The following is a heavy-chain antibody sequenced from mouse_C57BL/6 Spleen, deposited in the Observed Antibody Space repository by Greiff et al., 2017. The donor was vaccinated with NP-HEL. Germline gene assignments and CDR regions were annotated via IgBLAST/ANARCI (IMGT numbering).Heavy chain of an antibody. CDR2: ISYDGSN. V-gene: IGHV3-6*01. CDR1: GYSITSGYY. J-gene: IGHJ3*01. Sequence: ESGPGLVKPSQSLSLTCSVTGYSITSGYYWNWIRQFPGNKLEWMGYISYDGSNNYNPSLKNRISITRDTSKNQFFLNLNSVTTEDTATYYCANDFAYWGQGTLVTVSA. CDR3: ANDFAY. D-gene: IGHD2-3*01.